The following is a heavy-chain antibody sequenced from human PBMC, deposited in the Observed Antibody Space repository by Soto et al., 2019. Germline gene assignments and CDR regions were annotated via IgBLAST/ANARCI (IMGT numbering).Heavy chain of an antibody. V-gene: IGHV4-31*01. Sequence: QVQLQESGPGLVKPSQTLSLTCTVSGGSISSGGYYWSWIRQHPGKGLEWSGYIYYSGSTYYNPSREGPVTLSVEKSKNHFSLKQSSVTAGDTAVYYCARSTHGYGSGSYHKGFDYWGQGTLVTVSS. CDR2: IYYSGST. D-gene: IGHD3-10*01. CDR1: GGSISSGGYY. CDR3: ARSTHGYGSGSYHKGFDY. J-gene: IGHJ4*02.